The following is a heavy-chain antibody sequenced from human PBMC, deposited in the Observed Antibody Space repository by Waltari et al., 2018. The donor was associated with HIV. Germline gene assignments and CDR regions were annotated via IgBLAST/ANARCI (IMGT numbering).Heavy chain of an antibody. CDR2: IYSGGST. V-gene: IGHV3-53*01. CDR1: GFSVSSNY. Sequence: EVQLVESGGGLIQPGGSLRLSCAASGFSVSSNYMSWVGPAPGKGLEWVSVIYSGGSTYYADSVKGRFTISRDNSKNTLYLQMNSLRAEDTAVYYCARGFGCGGDCYYFDYWGQGTLVTVSS. CDR3: ARGFGCGGDCYYFDY. D-gene: IGHD2-21*02. J-gene: IGHJ4*02.